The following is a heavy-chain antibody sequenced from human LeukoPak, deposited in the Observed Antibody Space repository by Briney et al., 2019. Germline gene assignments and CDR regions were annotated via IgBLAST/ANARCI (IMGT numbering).Heavy chain of an antibody. V-gene: IGHV3-33*08. CDR3: ARDRDGYSNFDY. D-gene: IGHD5-24*01. CDR2: ICYDGRNK. CDR1: GFSISSYS. Sequence: SSGTLTLSCAVSGFSISSYSMHWGRKRPPPGLEWVAVICYDGRNKFYADSVKGRFTISRDNSKNTLYLQMNSLRAEDTAVYYCARDRDGYSNFDYWGQGTLVTVSS. J-gene: IGHJ4*02.